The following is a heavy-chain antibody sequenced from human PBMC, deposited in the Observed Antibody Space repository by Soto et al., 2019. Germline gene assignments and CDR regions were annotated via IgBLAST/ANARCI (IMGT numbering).Heavy chain of an antibody. CDR2: INPNSGDT. CDR1: GYTFTGYY. CDR3: ARDLFGYRAIGYYYYGMDV. J-gene: IGHJ6*02. V-gene: IGHV1-2*04. D-gene: IGHD5-18*01. Sequence: QVQLVQSGAEVKKPGASVKVSCKASGYTFTGYYMYWVRQAPGQGLEWMGWINPNSGDTNYAQKFQGWVTMTRDTSISTAYMELSRLKSDDTAVYYCARDLFGYRAIGYYYYGMDVWGQGTTVTVSS.